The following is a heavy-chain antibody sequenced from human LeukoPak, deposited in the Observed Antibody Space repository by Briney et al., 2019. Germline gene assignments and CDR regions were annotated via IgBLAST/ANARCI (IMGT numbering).Heavy chain of an antibody. J-gene: IGHJ4*02. D-gene: IGHD3-10*01. CDR2: ISYDGSNK. V-gene: IGHV3-30*04. Sequence: PGGSLRLSCAASGFTFSSYAMHWVRQAPGKGLEWVAVISYDGSNKYYADSVKGRFTISRDNSKNTLYLQMNSLRAEDTAVYYCARDFMVRGPRPGYWGQGTLVTVSS. CDR1: GFTFSSYA. CDR3: ARDFMVRGPRPGY.